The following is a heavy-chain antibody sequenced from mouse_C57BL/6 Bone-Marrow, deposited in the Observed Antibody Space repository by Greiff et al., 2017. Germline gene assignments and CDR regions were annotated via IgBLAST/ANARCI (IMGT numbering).Heavy chain of an antibody. J-gene: IGHJ4*01. CDR1: GYTFTSYG. CDR2: IYPRSGNT. CDR3: ARFSYGNYFYAMDY. D-gene: IGHD2-1*01. V-gene: IGHV1-81*01. Sequence: LVESGAELARPGASVKLSCKASGYTFTSYGISWVKQRPGQGLEWIGEIYPRSGNTYYNEKFKGKATLTADKSSSTAYMELRSLTSEDSAVYFCARFSYGNYFYAMDYWGQGTSVTVSS.